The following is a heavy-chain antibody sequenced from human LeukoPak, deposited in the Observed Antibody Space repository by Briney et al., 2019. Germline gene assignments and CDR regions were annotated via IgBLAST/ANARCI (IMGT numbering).Heavy chain of an antibody. D-gene: IGHD2-2*02. CDR2: IIPILGIA. CDR3: ARSPEGYCSSTSCYTIDY. V-gene: IGHV1-69*04. J-gene: IGHJ4*02. Sequence: ASVKVSCKASGGTFSSYAISWVRQAPGQGLEWMGRIIPILGIANYAQKFQGRVTITADKSTSTAYMELSSLRSEDTAVYYCARSPEGYCSSTSCYTIDYWGQGTLVTVSS. CDR1: GGTFSSYA.